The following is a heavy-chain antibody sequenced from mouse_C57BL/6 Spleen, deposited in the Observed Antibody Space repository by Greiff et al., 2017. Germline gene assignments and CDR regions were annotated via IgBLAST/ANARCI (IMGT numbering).Heavy chain of an antibody. CDR1: GFNIKDDY. CDR2: IDPENGDT. CDR3: TTGTTVVATGKYFDV. V-gene: IGHV14-4*01. Sequence: VQLQQSGAELVRPGASVKLSCTASGFNIKDDYMHWVKQRPEQGLEWIGWIDPENGDTEYASKFQGKATITADTSSNTAYLQLSSLTSEDTAVYYGTTGTTVVATGKYFDVWGTGTTVTVSS. D-gene: IGHD1-1*01. J-gene: IGHJ1*03.